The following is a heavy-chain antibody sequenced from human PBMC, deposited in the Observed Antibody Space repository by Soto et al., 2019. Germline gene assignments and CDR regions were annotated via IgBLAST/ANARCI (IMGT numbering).Heavy chain of an antibody. J-gene: IGHJ4*02. CDR2: IKEDGSEN. D-gene: IGHD5-12*01. CDR1: EFTFSSFW. V-gene: IGHV3-7*01. Sequence: EVQLVESGGGLVQPGGSLRLSCAASEFTFSSFWMSWVRQAPGTGLEWVANIKEDGSENYYADSVKGRFTISRDHAKKTLFLQMNNLRAEDTAVYYCAKDDGYGDYFGQGTLVTVSS. CDR3: AKDDGYGDY.